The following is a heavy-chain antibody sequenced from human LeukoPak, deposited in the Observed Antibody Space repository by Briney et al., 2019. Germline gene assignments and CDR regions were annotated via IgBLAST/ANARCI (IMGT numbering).Heavy chain of an antibody. Sequence: ASVKVSCKASGYTFTSYDINWVRQAPGQGLEWMGIINPSGGSTSYAQKFQGRVTMTRDTSTSTVYMELSSLRSEDTAVYYCARVGRDSSGYSPKYYFDYWGQGTLVTVSS. CDR1: GYTFTSYD. D-gene: IGHD3-22*01. CDR2: INPSGGST. V-gene: IGHV1-46*01. CDR3: ARVGRDSSGYSPKYYFDY. J-gene: IGHJ4*02.